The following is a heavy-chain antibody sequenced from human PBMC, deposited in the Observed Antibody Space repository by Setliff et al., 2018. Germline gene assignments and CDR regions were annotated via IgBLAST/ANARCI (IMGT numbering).Heavy chain of an antibody. Sequence: ASVKVSCKASGYTFRQSIVSWVRQAPGQGLEWLGWIGVYSGNTYSAQRFQGRVSLTTDESTNTAYLELRGLRSDDTAVYYCMRLVRFCSRTVCQRTSGDEAWGRGTLVTSPQ. J-gene: IGHJ5*02. CDR2: IGVYSGNT. D-gene: IGHD3-3*01. V-gene: IGHV1-18*01. CDR1: GYTFRQSI. CDR3: MRLVRFCSRTVCQRTSGDEA.